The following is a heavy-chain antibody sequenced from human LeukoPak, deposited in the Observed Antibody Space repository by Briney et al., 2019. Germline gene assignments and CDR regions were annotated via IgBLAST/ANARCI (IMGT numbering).Heavy chain of an antibody. CDR2: INAGNGNT. CDR3: ARAHSSGWTIDY. D-gene: IGHD6-19*01. Sequence: ASVKVSCKASGYTFTNYAMHWVRQAPGQRLEWMGWINAGNGNTKYSQKFQGRVTITRDTSASTAYMEVSSLRSEDTAVYYCARAHSSGWTIDYWGQGTLVTVSS. J-gene: IGHJ4*02. V-gene: IGHV1-3*01. CDR1: GYTFTNYA.